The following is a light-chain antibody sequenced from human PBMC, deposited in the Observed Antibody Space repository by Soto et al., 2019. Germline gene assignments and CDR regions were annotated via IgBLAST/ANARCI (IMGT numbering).Light chain of an antibody. V-gene: IGLV2-14*02. CDR3: SSYTSRSTHV. J-gene: IGLJ1*01. CDR1: SSDVGSYNL. Sequence: QSALTQPASVSGSPGQSITISCIGTSSDVGSYNLVSWYQQDPGKAPKLLIYEVSERPSGVSNRFSGSKSGNTASLTISGLQAEDEADYYCSSYTSRSTHVFGTGTKLTVL. CDR2: EVS.